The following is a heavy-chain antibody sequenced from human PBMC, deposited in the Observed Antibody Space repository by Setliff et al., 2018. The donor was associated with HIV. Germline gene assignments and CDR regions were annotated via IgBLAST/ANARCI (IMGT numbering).Heavy chain of an antibody. CDR3: ARDKGIREAASLDY. V-gene: IGHV1-69*10. D-gene: IGHD6-13*01. Sequence: SVKVSCKASGGTFSDFRITWVRQAPGQGLEWMGEITPFVGITNYAQEFQGRVTISADESTATAYIELSSLTSQDTAVYYCARDKGIREAASLDYWGQGSLVTVSS. CDR1: GGTFSDFR. J-gene: IGHJ4*02. CDR2: ITPFVGIT.